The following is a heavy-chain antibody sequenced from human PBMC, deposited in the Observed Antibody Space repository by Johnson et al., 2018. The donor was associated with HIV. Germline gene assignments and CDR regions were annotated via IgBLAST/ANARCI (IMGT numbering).Heavy chain of an antibody. CDR2: ISYDGSNK. J-gene: IGHJ3*02. V-gene: IGHV3-30*04. Sequence: VQLVESGGGVVQPGRSLRLSCAASGFTFSSYAMHWVRHAPGKGLEWVAVISYDGSNKYYADSVKGRFTISRDNSKNTLYLQMNSLRAEDTAVYYCARPRRLFEGHDAFDIWGQGTMVTVSS. CDR3: ARPRRLFEGHDAFDI. CDR1: GFTFSSYA. D-gene: IGHD2-21*01.